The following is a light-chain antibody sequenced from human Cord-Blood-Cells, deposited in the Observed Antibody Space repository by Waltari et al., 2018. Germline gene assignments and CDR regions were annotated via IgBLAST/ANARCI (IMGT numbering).Light chain of an antibody. CDR1: QSISSW. J-gene: IGKJ4*01. Sequence: DIQMTQSPSTLSASVGDRVTITCRASQSISSWLAWYQQQPGKAPKLLIYKASSLESGVPSRFSGSGSGTEFTLTISSLQPDDFATYYCQQYNSYITFGGGTKVEIK. CDR3: QQYNSYIT. V-gene: IGKV1-5*03. CDR2: KAS.